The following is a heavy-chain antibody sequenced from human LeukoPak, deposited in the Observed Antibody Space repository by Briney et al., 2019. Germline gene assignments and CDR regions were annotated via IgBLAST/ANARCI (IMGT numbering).Heavy chain of an antibody. CDR3: ARDQTPISIAADYGMDV. Sequence: ASVKVSCKASGYTFTGYYMHWVRQAPGQGLEWMGWINPNSGGTNYAQKFQGWVTMTRDTSISTAYMDLSRLRSDDTAVYYCARDQTPISIAADYGMDVRGQGTTVTVSS. D-gene: IGHD6-25*01. V-gene: IGHV1-2*04. J-gene: IGHJ6*02. CDR1: GYTFTGYY. CDR2: INPNSGGT.